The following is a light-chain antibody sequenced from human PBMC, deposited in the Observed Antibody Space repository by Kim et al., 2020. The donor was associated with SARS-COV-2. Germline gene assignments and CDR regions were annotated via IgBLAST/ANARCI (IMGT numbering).Light chain of an antibody. J-gene: IGKJ1*01. CDR1: QDISNY. V-gene: IGKV1-27*01. CDR3: QKYNSAPWT. Sequence: DIQMTQSPSSLSASIGDRVTITCRASQDISNYLAWYQQKPGKVPKLLIYTASTLQSGVPSRFSGSGSGTDFTLTISSLQPEDVAIYYYQKYNSAPWTFGQGTKVDI. CDR2: TAS.